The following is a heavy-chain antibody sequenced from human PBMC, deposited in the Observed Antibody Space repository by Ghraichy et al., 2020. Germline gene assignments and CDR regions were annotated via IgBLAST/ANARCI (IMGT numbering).Heavy chain of an antibody. CDR3: AKDKPHTESLSTSFWQAADY. J-gene: IGHJ4*01. D-gene: IGHD5/OR15-5a*01. V-gene: IGHV3-30*18. CDR1: GFTFSSYG. CDR2: ISYDGSNK. Sequence: GGSLRLSCAASGFTFSSYGMHWVRQAPGKGLEWVAIISYDGSNKYYANSVRGRFTISRDNSKNTLYLEMNSLRADDTAVYYCAKDKPHTESLSTSFWQAADYWGQGSLVAVSS.